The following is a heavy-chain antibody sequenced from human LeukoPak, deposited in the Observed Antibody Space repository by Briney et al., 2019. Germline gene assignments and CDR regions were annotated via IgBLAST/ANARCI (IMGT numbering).Heavy chain of an antibody. CDR2: INSDGRTT. D-gene: IGHD5-12*01. CDR3: ARDLQGGYSGYVLGY. J-gene: IGHJ4*02. CDR1: GFTFSTYW. V-gene: IGHV3-74*01. Sequence: GGSLRLSCAASGFTFSTYWMYWVRQAPGNGLVWVSRINSDGRTTNYADSVKGRFTISRDNAKNTLYLQMNSLRAEDTAVYYCARDLQGGYSGYVLGYWGQGTLVTVSS.